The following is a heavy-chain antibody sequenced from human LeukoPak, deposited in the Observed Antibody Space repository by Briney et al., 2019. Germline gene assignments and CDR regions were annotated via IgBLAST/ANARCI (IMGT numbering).Heavy chain of an antibody. J-gene: IGHJ6*02. D-gene: IGHD6-13*01. V-gene: IGHV3-9*01. CDR2: ISWNSGSI. Sequence: PGRSLRLSCAASGFTFDDYAMPWVRQAPGKGLEWVSGISWNSGSIGYADSVKGRFTISRDNAKNSLYLQMNSLRAEDTALYYCAKDMGQQLPYYYGMDVWGQGTTVTVSS. CDR1: GFTFDDYA. CDR3: AKDMGQQLPYYYGMDV.